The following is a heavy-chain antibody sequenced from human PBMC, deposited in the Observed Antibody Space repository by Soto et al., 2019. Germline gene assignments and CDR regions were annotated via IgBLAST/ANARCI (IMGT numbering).Heavy chain of an antibody. V-gene: IGHV3-33*01. J-gene: IGHJ3*02. Sequence: GGSLRLSCAASGFTFSSYGMHWVRQAPGKGLEWVAVIWYDGSNKYYADSVKGRFTISRDNSKNTLYLQMNSLRAEDTAVYYCARERRSDAFDIWGQGTMVTVSS. CDR1: GFTFSSYG. CDR2: IWYDGSNK. CDR3: ARERRSDAFDI.